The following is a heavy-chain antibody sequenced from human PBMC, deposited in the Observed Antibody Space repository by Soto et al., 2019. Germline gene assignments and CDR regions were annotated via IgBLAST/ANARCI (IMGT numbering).Heavy chain of an antibody. V-gene: IGHV1-46*01. CDR1: GYTFTSYY. CDR2: INPSGGST. CDR3: ARANGSRSYYNFYYYGMDV. Sequence: EASVKVCCKASGYTFTSYYMHWVRQAPGQGLERMGIINPSGGSTSYGQKFQGRVTRAKYTATSRVYMQLSSLRSEHTAVYYRARANGSRSYYNFYYYGMDVWAQGTTVTVSS. D-gene: IGHD3-10*01. J-gene: IGHJ6*01.